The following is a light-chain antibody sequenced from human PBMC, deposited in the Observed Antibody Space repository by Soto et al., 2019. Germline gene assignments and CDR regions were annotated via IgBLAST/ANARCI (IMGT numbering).Light chain of an antibody. Sequence: IQMTQSPSSLSASVGESATITCRASQGISNNLAWYQQQPGKAPKLLIYVASTLASGIPARFSGSGSGTDFTLTISSLQSEDFAICYSQKYNSGPRTFGQGTKVEIK. CDR1: QGISNN. CDR3: QKYNSGPRT. V-gene: IGKV1-27*01. CDR2: VAS. J-gene: IGKJ1*01.